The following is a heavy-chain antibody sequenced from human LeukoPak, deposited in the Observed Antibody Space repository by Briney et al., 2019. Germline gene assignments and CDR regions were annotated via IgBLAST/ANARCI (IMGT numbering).Heavy chain of an antibody. D-gene: IGHD3-22*01. V-gene: IGHV3-23*01. CDR3: AKDSHYHSSSYFSSGDGFDI. Sequence: GGSLRLSCAASGFTFSYYAMSWVRQAPGKGLEWVSTISGSDGRTYYADSVKGRFTISRDNSKNTLYLQMNSLRAEDTAVYYCAKDSHYHSSSYFSSGDGFDIWGQGTRVTVSS. CDR2: ISGSDGRT. CDR1: GFTFSYYA. J-gene: IGHJ3*02.